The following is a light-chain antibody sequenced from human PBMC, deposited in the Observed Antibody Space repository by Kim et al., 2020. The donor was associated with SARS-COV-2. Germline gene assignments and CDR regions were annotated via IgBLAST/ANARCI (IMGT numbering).Light chain of an antibody. CDR2: KAS. V-gene: IGKV1-5*03. J-gene: IGKJ1*01. Sequence: DIQMTQSPPTLSASVGDRVTITCRASQSITNWLAWYQQKPGKVPKLLIYKASHLESGVPSRFSGSGSGTEFTLTISSLQPDDFAIYYCQQYGSYSRTFGQGTKVDIK. CDR3: QQYGSYSRT. CDR1: QSITNW.